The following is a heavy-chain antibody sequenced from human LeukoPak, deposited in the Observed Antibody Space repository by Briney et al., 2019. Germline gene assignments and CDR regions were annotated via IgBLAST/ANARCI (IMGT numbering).Heavy chain of an antibody. CDR2: ISGSGGST. V-gene: IGHV3-23*01. J-gene: IGHJ4*02. Sequence: PGGSLRLSCAASGFTFSSYAVSWVRQAPGKGLEWVSAISGSGGSTYYADSVKGRFTISRDNSKNTLYLQMDSLRAEDTAVYYCASYDYVWGSYSDYWGQGTLVTVSS. CDR3: ASYDYVWGSYSDY. CDR1: GFTFSSYA. D-gene: IGHD3-16*01.